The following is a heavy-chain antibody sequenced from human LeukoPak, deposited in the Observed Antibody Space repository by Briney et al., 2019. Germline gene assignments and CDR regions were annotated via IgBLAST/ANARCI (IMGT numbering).Heavy chain of an antibody. CDR3: AVSSSSSVYYYYYMDV. V-gene: IGHV1-2*02. J-gene: IGHJ6*03. CDR1: GYTFTVYY. D-gene: IGHD6-6*01. Sequence: ASVKVSCKASGYTFTVYYMHWVRQAPGQGLEWMGWINPNSGGTNYAQKFQGRVTMTRDTAISTAYMELSRLRSADTAVYYCAVSSSSSVYYYYYMDVWGKGTTVTVSS. CDR2: INPNSGGT.